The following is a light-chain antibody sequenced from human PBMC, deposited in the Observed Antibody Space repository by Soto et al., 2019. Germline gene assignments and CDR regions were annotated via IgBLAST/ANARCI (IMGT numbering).Light chain of an antibody. CDR3: QQYNSYPWT. J-gene: IGKJ1*01. Sequence: DIQMTQSPXSLXGSVGDGVTITCRASQSISSWLAWYQQKPGKAPKLLIYDASSLESGVPSRFSGSGSGTEFTLTISSLQPDDFATYYCQQYNSYPWTFGQGTKVDIK. V-gene: IGKV1-5*01. CDR2: DAS. CDR1: QSISSW.